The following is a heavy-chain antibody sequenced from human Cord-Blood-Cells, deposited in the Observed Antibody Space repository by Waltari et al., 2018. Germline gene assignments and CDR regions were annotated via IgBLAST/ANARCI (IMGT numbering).Heavy chain of an antibody. V-gene: IGHV3-9*03. D-gene: IGHD7-27*01. Sequence: VQLVESGGGLVQPGRSLRLSCAASGFTVDAYAMHWVRQAPGKGREWVSGISWNRGSIGYADSVKGRFTISRDNAKNSLYLQMNRLRAEDMALYYWAKERRTGDFDNWGQGTLVTVSA. CDR3: AKERRTGDFDN. J-gene: IGHJ4*02. CDR2: ISWNRGSI. CDR1: GFTVDAYA.